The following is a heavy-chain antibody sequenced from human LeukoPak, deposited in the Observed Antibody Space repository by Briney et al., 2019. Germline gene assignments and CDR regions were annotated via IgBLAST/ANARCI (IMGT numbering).Heavy chain of an antibody. CDR3: ARVVFAGSGWGGGHFDY. D-gene: IGHD6-19*01. CDR2: ISGSGGGT. J-gene: IGHJ4*02. Sequence: GGSLRLSCAASGFTFSSYAMSWVRQAPEKGLEWVSTISGSGGGTYYADSVKGRFTISRDNSKNTLYLQMNSLRAEDTAVYYCARVVFAGSGWGGGHFDYWGQGTLVTVSS. V-gene: IGHV3-23*01. CDR1: GFTFSSYA.